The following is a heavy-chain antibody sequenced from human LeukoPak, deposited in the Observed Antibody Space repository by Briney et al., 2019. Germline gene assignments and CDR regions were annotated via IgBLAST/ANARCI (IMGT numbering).Heavy chain of an antibody. CDR2: IYGSGST. J-gene: IGHJ5*02. CDR1: GGSISSYN. Sequence: PSETLSLTCTVSGGSISSYNWSWIRQPPGKGLEWIGHIYGSGSTNYNPSRKSRVTLSVDTSKNQFSLKLSSVTAADTAVYYCARGGTSGTHLNWFDPWGQGTLVTVSS. V-gene: IGHV4-59*01. CDR3: ARGGTSGTHLNWFDP. D-gene: IGHD1-1*01.